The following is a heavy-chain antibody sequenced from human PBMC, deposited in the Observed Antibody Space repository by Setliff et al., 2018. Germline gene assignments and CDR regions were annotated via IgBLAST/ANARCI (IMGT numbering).Heavy chain of an antibody. J-gene: IGHJ6*04. V-gene: IGHV4-59*02. Sequence: SETLSLTCTVSGGSVKSHYWSWIRQTPEKGLEWIGFVFYSGDTRYNPSLKSRVTMSVDTSMNQFSLNLNSVTAADTAVYYCARLKYYDSGTYWGSWDYYSSMDVWGKGTTVTVSS. D-gene: IGHD3-22*01. CDR1: GGSVKSHY. CDR2: VFYSGDT. CDR3: ARLKYYDSGTYWGSWDYYSSMDV.